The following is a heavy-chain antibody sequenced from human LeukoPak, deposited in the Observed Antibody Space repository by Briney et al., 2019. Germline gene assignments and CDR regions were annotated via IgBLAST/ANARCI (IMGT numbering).Heavy chain of an antibody. J-gene: IGHJ4*02. CDR3: TRFTGYTYGYIH. CDR2: IYSGGST. V-gene: IGHV3-66*01. CDR1: GFTFSSYA. Sequence: GGSLRLSCAASGFTFSSYAMSWVRQAPGKGLEWVSVIYSGGSTYYADSVKGRFTISRDNSKNTLYLQMNSLRAEDTAVYYCTRFTGYTYGYIHWGQGTLVTVSS. D-gene: IGHD5-18*01.